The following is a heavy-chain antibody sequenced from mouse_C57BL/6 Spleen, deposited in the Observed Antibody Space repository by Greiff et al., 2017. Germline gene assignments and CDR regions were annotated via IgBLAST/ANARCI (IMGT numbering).Heavy chain of an antibody. V-gene: IGHV14-3*01. CDR1: GFHIKNTT. D-gene: IGHD1-1*01. Sequence: VQLQQSVAELVRPGASVKLSCTASGFHIKNTTMHWVKQRTEPGLEWLGRIDPAHGNTKYAPKFPGKATITADTYSNTAYLERSSLTSEDTAIYYCARLATDRDYWGQGTTRTVSA. J-gene: IGHJ2*01. CDR3: ARLATDRDY. CDR2: IDPAHGNT.